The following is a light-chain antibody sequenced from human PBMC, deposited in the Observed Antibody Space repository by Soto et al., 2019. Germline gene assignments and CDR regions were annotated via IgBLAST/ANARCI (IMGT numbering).Light chain of an antibody. Sequence: DIQMTQSPSSLSASVGDRVTITCRASRSISSYLNWYQQKPGKAPKVLIYAASSLQSGVPSRFSGSGSGTDFTLTISSLLPEDFATYYCQQSYSIPWTFGQGTKVEIK. CDR2: AAS. V-gene: IGKV1-39*01. CDR1: RSISSY. J-gene: IGKJ1*01. CDR3: QQSYSIPWT.